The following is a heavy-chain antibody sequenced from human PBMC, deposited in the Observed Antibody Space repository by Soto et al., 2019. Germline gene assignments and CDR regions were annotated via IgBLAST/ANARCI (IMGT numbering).Heavy chain of an antibody. Sequence: ASVKVSCKASGYTFTSYGISWVRQAPGQGLAWMGWISAYNGNTKYAQKLQGRVTMTTDTSTSTAYMELRSLRSDDTAVYYCARDSATIAAGVFWGQGTLVTVSS. CDR2: ISAYNGNT. CDR1: GYTFTSYG. V-gene: IGHV1-18*01. CDR3: ARDSATIAAGVF. D-gene: IGHD6-13*01. J-gene: IGHJ4*02.